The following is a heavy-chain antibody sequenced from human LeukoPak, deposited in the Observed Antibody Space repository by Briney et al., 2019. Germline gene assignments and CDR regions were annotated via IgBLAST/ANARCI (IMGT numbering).Heavy chain of an antibody. J-gene: IGHJ4*02. Sequence: TSGTLSLTCTVSGGSISSGDYYRSWIRQPPGKGLEWIGYIYYSGSTYYNPSLKSRVTISVDTSKNQFSLKLSSVTAADTAVYYCARVGGVVTSAPQLDYWGQGTLVTVSS. CDR2: IYYSGST. V-gene: IGHV4-30-4*01. D-gene: IGHD4-17*01. CDR3: ARVGGVVTSAPQLDY. CDR1: GGSISSGDYY.